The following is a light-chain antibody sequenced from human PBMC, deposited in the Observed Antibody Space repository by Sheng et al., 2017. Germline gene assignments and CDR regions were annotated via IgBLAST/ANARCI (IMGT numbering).Light chain of an antibody. CDR2: DAS. Sequence: DIQMTQSPSSLSASVGDRVTITCRASQSISSYLNWYQQKPGKAPKLLIYDASNLETGVPSRFSGSGSGTDFTFTISSLQPEDFTTYYCQQYYTTPTFGQGTRWKSN. CDR3: QQYYTTPT. J-gene: IGKJ1*01. CDR1: QSISSY. V-gene: IGKV1-33*01.